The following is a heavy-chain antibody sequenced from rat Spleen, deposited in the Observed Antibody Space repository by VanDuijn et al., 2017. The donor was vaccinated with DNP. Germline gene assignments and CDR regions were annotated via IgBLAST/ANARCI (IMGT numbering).Heavy chain of an antibody. CDR3: ARWPGYNPPYAMDA. Sequence: EVQLQESGPGLLKPSQSLSLTCSVTGYSISRPYWGWFRKFPGNKMEWIGHISYSGTTSYHPSLKSRISITRDTSKNQLFLQVNSVITEDTATYYCARWPGYNPPYAMDAWGQGTSVTVSS. J-gene: IGHJ4*01. CDR2: ISYSGTT. D-gene: IGHD1-4*01. V-gene: IGHV3-1*01. CDR1: GYSISRPY.